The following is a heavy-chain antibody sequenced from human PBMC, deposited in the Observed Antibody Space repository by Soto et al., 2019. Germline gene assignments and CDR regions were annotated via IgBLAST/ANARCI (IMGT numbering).Heavy chain of an antibody. Sequence: QVQLVESGGGVVQPGRSLRLSCAASGFTFRSYGMHWVRQAPGKGLEWVAVISYDGSNKYYADSVKGRFTISRDNSKNTLYLQMNSLRAEDTAVYYCAKERWLGYWGQGTLVTVSS. CDR3: AKERWLGY. V-gene: IGHV3-30*18. CDR2: ISYDGSNK. CDR1: GFTFRSYG. J-gene: IGHJ4*02. D-gene: IGHD6-19*01.